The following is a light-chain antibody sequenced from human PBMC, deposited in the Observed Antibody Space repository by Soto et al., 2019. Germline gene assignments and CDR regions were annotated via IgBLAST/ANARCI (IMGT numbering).Light chain of an antibody. CDR2: KAS. CDR1: QSISSW. J-gene: IGKJ1*01. V-gene: IGKV1-5*03. CDR3: QQYNSYWT. Sequence: DIQMTQSPSTLSESVGDRVTITCRASQSISSWLAWYQQKPGKAPKLLIYKASSLETGVPSRFSGSGSGTEFTLTISSLQPDDFATYYCQQYNSYWTFDQGTKVEIK.